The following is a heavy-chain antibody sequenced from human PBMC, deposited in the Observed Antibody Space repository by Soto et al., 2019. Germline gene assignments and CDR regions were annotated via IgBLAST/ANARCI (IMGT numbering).Heavy chain of an antibody. CDR1: GGSFSCYY. Sequence: SETLSLTCVVNGGSFSCYYWNWIRQPPGKGLEWVGQVSHSGNINYNPSLKSRVTMSVDKSKSQFSLKLTSVTAADTAAYYCAREXSYSATSGSYDEDFFDIWGPGTLVTVSS. J-gene: IGHJ4*02. V-gene: IGHV4-34*01. CDR3: AREXSYSATSGSYDEDFFDI. CDR2: VSHSGNI. D-gene: IGHD3-22*01.